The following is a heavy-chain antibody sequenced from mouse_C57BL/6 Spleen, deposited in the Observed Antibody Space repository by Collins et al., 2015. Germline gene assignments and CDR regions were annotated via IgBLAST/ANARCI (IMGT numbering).Heavy chain of an antibody. Sequence: EVKLVESEGGLVQPGSSMELSCTASGFTFSDYYMAWVRQVPEKGLEWVANINYDGSTTYYLDSLKSRFIISRDNAKNILYLQLSSLKSEDTATYYCARDSSGYADYWGQGTTLTVSS. CDR2: INYDGSTT. CDR3: ARDSSGYADY. J-gene: IGHJ2*01. CDR1: GFTFSDYY. D-gene: IGHD3-2*02. V-gene: IGHV5-16*01.